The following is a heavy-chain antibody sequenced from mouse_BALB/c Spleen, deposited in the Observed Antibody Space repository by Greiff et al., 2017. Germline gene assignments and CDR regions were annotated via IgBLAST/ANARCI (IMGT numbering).Heavy chain of an antibody. CDR1: GYTFTSYY. J-gene: IGHJ2*01. D-gene: IGHD6-1*01. Sequence: VQLQQPGAELVKPGASVKLSCKASGYTFTSYYMYWVKQRPEQGLEWIGGINPSNGGTNFNEKFKSKATLTVDKSSSTAYMQLSSLTSEDSAVYYCTRSPLNYFDYWGQGTTLTVSS. CDR2: INPSNGGT. V-gene: IGHV1S81*02. CDR3: TRSPLNYFDY.